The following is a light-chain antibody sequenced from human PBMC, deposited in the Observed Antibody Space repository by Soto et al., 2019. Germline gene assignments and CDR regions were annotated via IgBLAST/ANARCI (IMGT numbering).Light chain of an antibody. CDR2: GAS. CDR3: QEYNNWRPLT. CDR1: QSVSSN. J-gene: IGKJ4*01. V-gene: IGKV3-15*01. Sequence: EIVMTQSPATLSVSPGERATLSCRASQSVSSNLAWYQQKPGQAPRLLIDGASTRATGIPARFSGRGSGTGFTLTISSLQSEDFAVYYCQEYNNWRPLTFGGGTKVEIK.